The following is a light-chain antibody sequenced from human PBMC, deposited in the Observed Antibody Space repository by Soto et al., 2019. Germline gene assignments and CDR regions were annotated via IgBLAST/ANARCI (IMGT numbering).Light chain of an antibody. J-gene: IGKJ5*01. CDR2: GTS. V-gene: IGKV3-20*01. CDR1: QTVGSSY. Sequence: ESWLQQSPRTLSLSPGESAPLSCSASQTVGSSYLGWYQQKPGQAPRLLIYGTSIRATGIPDRFSGSVSGTGFTLTISRLEPEDFAVYYCQQYGSSPRTSGQRTRLEI. CDR3: QQYGSSPRT.